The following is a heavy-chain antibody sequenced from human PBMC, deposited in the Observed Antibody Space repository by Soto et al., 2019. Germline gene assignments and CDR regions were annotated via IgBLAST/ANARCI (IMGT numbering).Heavy chain of an antibody. Sequence: EVQLLESGGGLVQPGGSQRLSCTASGFTFSSYALSWVRQAPGKGLEWVSSISGSGGSTYYADFVKGRVTISRDNSKNTLYLQMSSLRAEDTAVYYCANESLTTPVTGPVDCWGQGTVVTVSS. V-gene: IGHV3-23*01. D-gene: IGHD4-17*01. CDR2: ISGSGGST. J-gene: IGHJ4*02. CDR3: ANESLTTPVTGPVDC. CDR1: GFTFSSYA.